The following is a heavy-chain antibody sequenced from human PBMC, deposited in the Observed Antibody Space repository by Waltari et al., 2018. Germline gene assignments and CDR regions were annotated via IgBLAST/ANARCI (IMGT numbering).Heavy chain of an antibody. CDR2: ISFDGSPK. J-gene: IGHJ6*03. V-gene: IGHV3-30*01. D-gene: IGHD1-26*01. CDR1: GFAFGSFA. Sequence: QVQVVESGGGVVQPGTSLRLSCAASGFAFGSFAMPWVGQAPGKGLEWMAVISFDGSPKFYADSVNGRFTISRDNSRNTLYLQMNSLRADDTAVYYCAKGKVGVVGDYYYYYMDVWGKGTTVTVSS. CDR3: AKGKVGVVGDYYYYYMDV.